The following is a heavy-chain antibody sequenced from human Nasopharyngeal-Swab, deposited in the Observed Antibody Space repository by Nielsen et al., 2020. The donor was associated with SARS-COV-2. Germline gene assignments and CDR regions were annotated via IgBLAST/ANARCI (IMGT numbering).Heavy chain of an antibody. CDR2: ISGSGGST. CDR3: AKDLGAKPYYYGMDV. Sequence: GESLKISCAASGFTFSSYAMSWVRQAPGKGLEWVSAISGSGGSTYYADSVKGRFTISRDNSKNTLYLQMNSLRAEDTAVYYCAKDLGAKPYYYGMDVWGQGTTVTVSS. J-gene: IGHJ6*02. D-gene: IGHD1-26*01. V-gene: IGHV3-23*01. CDR1: GFTFSSYA.